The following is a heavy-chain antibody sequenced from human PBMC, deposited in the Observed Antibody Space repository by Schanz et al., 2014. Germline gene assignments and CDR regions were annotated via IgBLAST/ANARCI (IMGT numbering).Heavy chain of an antibody. Sequence: QAQLVESGGGVVQPGGSLRLSCAASRFAFSNCGMHWVRQAPGKGLEWVAFIRYDASNKYYADSVKGRFTISRDNSKNTLYLQMNSLRPDDTAVDYCANARKPYIASRNGLDVWGHGTTVNVSS. V-gene: IGHV3-30*02. CDR3: ANARKPYIASRNGLDV. CDR1: RFAFSNCG. J-gene: IGHJ6*02. CDR2: IRYDASNK. D-gene: IGHD3-16*01.